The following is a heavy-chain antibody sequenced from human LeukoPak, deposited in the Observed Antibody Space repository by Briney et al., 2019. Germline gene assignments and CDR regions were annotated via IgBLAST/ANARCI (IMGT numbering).Heavy chain of an antibody. V-gene: IGHV3-64*01. Sequence: GGSLRLSCAASGFTFSSYAMHWVRQAPGKGLEYVSAISSNGGSTYYANSVKGRFTISRDNSKNTLYLQMGSLRAEDMAVYYVAREGRGEGYFDYWGQGTLVTVSS. J-gene: IGHJ4*02. CDR1: GFTFSSYA. CDR2: ISSNGGST. CDR3: AREGRGEGYFDY. D-gene: IGHD3-16*01.